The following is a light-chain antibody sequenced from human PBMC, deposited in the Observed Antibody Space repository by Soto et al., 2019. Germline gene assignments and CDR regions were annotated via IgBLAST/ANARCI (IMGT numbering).Light chain of an antibody. CDR2: GVS. V-gene: IGLV2-14*01. J-gene: IGLJ3*02. CDR3: SSYTNTHTLM. CDR1: SSDVGGYNY. Sequence: QSALTQPASVSGSPGQSITISCTGTSSDVGGYNYVSWYQHHPGKAPKLMIYGVSNRPSGVSNRFSGSKSGNTASLTISGLQAEDEADYYCSSYTNTHTLMFGGGTKVTVL.